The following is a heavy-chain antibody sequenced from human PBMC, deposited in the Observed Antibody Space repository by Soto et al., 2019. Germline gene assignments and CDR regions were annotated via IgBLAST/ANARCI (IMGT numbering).Heavy chain of an antibody. J-gene: IGHJ4*02. CDR2: IKFDGSEK. D-gene: IGHD2-2*01. CDR3: VKDGGYCSSATCYSPRNHYFDS. V-gene: IGHV3-7*03. CDR1: GFSFIDYW. Sequence: PGGSLRLSCVASGFSFIDYWMSWVRQAPGKGPEWVANIKFDGSEKQYVDSVRGRFSISRDNFRNSLFLQMNSLRAGDTAIYYCVKDGGYCSSATCYSPRNHYFDSWGQGTLV.